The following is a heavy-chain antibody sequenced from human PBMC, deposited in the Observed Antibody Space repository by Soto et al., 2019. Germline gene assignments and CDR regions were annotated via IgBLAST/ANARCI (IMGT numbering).Heavy chain of an antibody. CDR1: GGSISSYY. J-gene: IGHJ6*02. Sequence: PSETLSLTCTVSGGSISSYYWSWIRQPPGKGLEWFGYIYYSGSTNYNPSLKSRVTISVDTSKNQFSLKLSSVTAADTAVYYCARDGSYYDILTGYYNPEYYYYGMDVWGQGTTVT. CDR3: ARDGSYYDILTGYYNPEYYYYGMDV. D-gene: IGHD3-9*01. CDR2: IYYSGST. V-gene: IGHV4-59*01.